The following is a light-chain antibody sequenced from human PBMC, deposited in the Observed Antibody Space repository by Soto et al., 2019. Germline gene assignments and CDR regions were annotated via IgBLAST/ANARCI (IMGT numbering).Light chain of an antibody. V-gene: IGLV2-14*01. CDR3: SSFSTSWTVI. CDR2: DVT. J-gene: IGLJ2*01. CDR1: SNDIGAYQY. Sequence: QSVLTQPASVSASPGQSITISCAGTSNDIGAYQYVSWYQHRPGKAPRLIIYDVTDRPSGVSSRFSGSKSDNSASLTISGLQTDDEADYYCSSFSTSWTVIFGAGTKLTVL.